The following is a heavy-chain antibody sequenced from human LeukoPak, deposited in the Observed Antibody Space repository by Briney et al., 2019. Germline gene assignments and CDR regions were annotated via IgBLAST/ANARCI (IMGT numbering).Heavy chain of an antibody. CDR3: ARRIAARLDAFDI. CDR2: IYYSGST. Sequence: SETLSLTCTVSGGSISSHYWSWIRQPPGKGLEWIGYIYYSGSTNYNPSLKSRVTISVDTSKNQFSLKLSSVTAADTAVYYCARRIAARLDAFDIRGQGTMVTVSS. V-gene: IGHV4-59*11. J-gene: IGHJ3*02. CDR1: GGSISSHY. D-gene: IGHD6-6*01.